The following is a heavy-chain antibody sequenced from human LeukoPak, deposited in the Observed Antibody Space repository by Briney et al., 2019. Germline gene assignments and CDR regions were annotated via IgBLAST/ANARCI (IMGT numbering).Heavy chain of an antibody. V-gene: IGHV4-59*01. CDR1: GGSISSYY. CDR3: AGGGDCSGGSCPHDY. Sequence: SETRSLTCTVSGGSISSYYWSWIRQPPVKGLEWIGYIYYSGCTNYNPSLKSRVTISVDTSKNQFSLKLSSVTAADTAVYYCAGGGDCSGGSCPHDYWGQGTLVTVSS. D-gene: IGHD2-15*01. J-gene: IGHJ4*02. CDR2: IYYSGCT.